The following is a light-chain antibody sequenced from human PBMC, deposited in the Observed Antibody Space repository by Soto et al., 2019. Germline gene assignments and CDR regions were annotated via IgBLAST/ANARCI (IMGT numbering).Light chain of an antibody. Sequence: QSALTQPASVSGSPGQSITISCTGTSSDVGGYNYVSWYQQHPGKAPKLMIYKVSKRPSGVPDRFSGSKSGNTASLTVSGLQAEDEADYYCNSYAGSNNWVFGGGTQLTVL. J-gene: IGLJ3*02. CDR2: KVS. V-gene: IGLV2-8*01. CDR3: NSYAGSNNWV. CDR1: SSDVGGYNY.